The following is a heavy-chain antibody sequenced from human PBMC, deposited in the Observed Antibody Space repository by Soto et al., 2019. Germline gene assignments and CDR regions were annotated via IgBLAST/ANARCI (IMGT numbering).Heavy chain of an antibody. CDR3: ARVLHYGGNSGGWFDP. J-gene: IGHJ5*02. CDR2: IYYSGST. Sequence: QVQLQESGPGLVKPSQTLSLTCTVSGGSISSGDYYWSWIRQPPGKGLEWIGYIYYSGSTYYNPSLKSRVTISVDTAKNQFSLKLSSVTAADTAVYYCARVLHYGGNSGGWFDPWGQGTLVTVSS. D-gene: IGHD4-17*01. CDR1: GGSISSGDYY. V-gene: IGHV4-30-4*01.